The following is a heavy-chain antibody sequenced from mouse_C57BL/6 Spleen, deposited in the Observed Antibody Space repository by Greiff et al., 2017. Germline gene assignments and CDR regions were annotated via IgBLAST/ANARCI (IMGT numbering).Heavy chain of an antibody. CDR2: IYPGDGDT. V-gene: IGHV1-80*01. CDR1: GYAFSSYW. J-gene: IGHJ1*03. Sequence: QVQLQQSGAELVKPGASVKISCKASGYAFSSYWMNWVKQRPGKGLEWIGQIYPGDGDTNYNGKFKGKATLTADKSSSTAYMQLSSLTSEDSAVYFCAREGGSHWYFDVWGTGTTVTVSS. CDR3: AREGGSHWYFDV.